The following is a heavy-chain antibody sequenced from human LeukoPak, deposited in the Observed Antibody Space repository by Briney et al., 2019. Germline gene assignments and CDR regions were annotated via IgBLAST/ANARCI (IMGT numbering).Heavy chain of an antibody. J-gene: IGHJ4*02. Sequence: PDRSLRLSCAASGFIFNSDGMYWARQAPGKVLEWVAVISNDGNDKQYADSVKGRFTISRDNSNNTLYLQMNSLRGEDTAVFFSGKGRLTRFFDYWGQGTLVTVSS. CDR3: GKGRLTRFFDY. CDR1: GFIFNSDG. V-gene: IGHV3-30*18. CDR2: ISNDGNDK. D-gene: IGHD3-9*01.